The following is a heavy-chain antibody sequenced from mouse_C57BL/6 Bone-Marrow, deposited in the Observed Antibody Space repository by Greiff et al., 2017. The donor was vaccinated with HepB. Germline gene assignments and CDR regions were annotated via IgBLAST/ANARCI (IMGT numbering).Heavy chain of an antibody. Sequence: EVNLVESGGDLVKPGGSLKLSCAASGFTFSSYGMSWVRQTPDKRLEWVATISSGGSYTYYPDSVKGRFTISRDNAKNTLYLQMSSLKSEDTAMYYCARHYDYDVGYFDVWGTGTTVTVSS. CDR1: GFTFSSYG. CDR2: ISSGGSYT. V-gene: IGHV5-6*01. CDR3: ARHYDYDVGYFDV. J-gene: IGHJ1*03. D-gene: IGHD2-4*01.